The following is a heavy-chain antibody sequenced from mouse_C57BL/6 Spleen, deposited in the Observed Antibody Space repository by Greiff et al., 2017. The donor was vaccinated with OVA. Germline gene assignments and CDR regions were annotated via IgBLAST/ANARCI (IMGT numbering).Heavy chain of an antibody. J-gene: IGHJ2*01. CDR3: ARTRYDYDTFDY. CDR2: IDPSDSYT. V-gene: IGHV1-69*01. D-gene: IGHD2-4*01. CDR1: GYTFTSYW. Sequence: QVQLQQSGAELVMPGASVKLSCKASGYTFTSYWMHWVKQRPGQGLEWIGEIDPSDSYTNYNQKFKGKSTLTVDKSSSTAYMQLSSLTSEDSAVYDCARTRYDYDTFDYWGQGTTLTVSS.